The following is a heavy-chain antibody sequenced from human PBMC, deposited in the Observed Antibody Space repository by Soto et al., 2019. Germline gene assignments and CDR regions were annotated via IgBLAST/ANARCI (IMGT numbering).Heavy chain of an antibody. CDR3: ARAVSSGSYFTLEYYYGMDV. CDR2: INHSGST. J-gene: IGHJ6*02. D-gene: IGHD3-10*01. Sequence: KPSETLSLTCAVYGGSFSGYYWSWIRQPPGKGLEWIGEINHSGSTNYNPSLKSRVTIPVDTSKNQFSLKLSSVTAADTAVYYCARAVSSGSYFTLEYYYGMDVWGQGTTVTVSS. V-gene: IGHV4-34*01. CDR1: GGSFSGYY.